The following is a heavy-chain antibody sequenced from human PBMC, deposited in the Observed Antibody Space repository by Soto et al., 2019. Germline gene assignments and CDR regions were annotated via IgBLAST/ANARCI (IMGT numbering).Heavy chain of an antibody. J-gene: IGHJ4*02. D-gene: IGHD6-19*01. CDR1: GYTFTSYY. CDR3: ATSSSGWYSSFDY. V-gene: IGHV1-46*01. Sequence: ASVKVSCKASGYTFTSYYMHWVRPAPRQGLEWMGIINPSGGSTSYPQEFQGRVTMTRDTSTSTVYMELSSLRSEDTAVYYCATSSSGWYSSFDYWGQGTLVTVSS. CDR2: INPSGGST.